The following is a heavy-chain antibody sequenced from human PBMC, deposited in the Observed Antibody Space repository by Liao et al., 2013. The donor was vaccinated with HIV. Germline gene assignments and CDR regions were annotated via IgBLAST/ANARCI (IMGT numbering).Heavy chain of an antibody. CDR3: ARMIRGVIFDY. CDR1: GDSISSSS. J-gene: IGHJ4*02. V-gene: IGHV4-4*07. D-gene: IGHD3-10*01. CDR2: AYTSGST. Sequence: QVQLQESGPGLVKPSETLSLTCTVSGDSISSSSWSWIRQPAGKGLEWIGRAYTSGSTNYNPSLKSRVTMSVDTSKNQFSLKLSSLTAADTAVYYCARMIRGVIFDYWGRGTLVTVSS.